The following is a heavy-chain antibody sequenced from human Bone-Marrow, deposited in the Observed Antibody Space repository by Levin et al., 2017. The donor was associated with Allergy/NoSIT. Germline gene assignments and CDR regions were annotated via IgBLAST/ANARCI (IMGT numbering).Heavy chain of an antibody. D-gene: IGHD6-19*01. Sequence: ETLSLTCAASGFTFSTYWMHWVRQAPGKGLVWVSRINSDGSSTSYADSVRGRFTVSRDNAKNTLYLQMNSLRAEDTAVYFCALFSRIEVTGADYWGQGTLVTVSS. CDR2: INSDGSST. CDR3: ALFSRIEVTGADY. V-gene: IGHV3-74*01. CDR1: GFTFSTYW. J-gene: IGHJ4*02.